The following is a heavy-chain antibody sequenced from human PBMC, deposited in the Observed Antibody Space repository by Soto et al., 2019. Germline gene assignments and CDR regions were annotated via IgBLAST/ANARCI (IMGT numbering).Heavy chain of an antibody. V-gene: IGHV4-30-2*01. J-gene: IGHJ4*02. Sequence: SETLSLTCTVSGGSIANDDYSCSWVRQPPGKGLEWIGYIYHSGTTYYNPSLTSRVTISVDGSNNQFSLKLTSMTAADTAVYYCATVIPATRYFAYWGQGILVTVSS. CDR2: IYHSGTT. D-gene: IGHD2-15*01. CDR3: ATVIPATRYFAY. CDR1: GGSIANDDYS.